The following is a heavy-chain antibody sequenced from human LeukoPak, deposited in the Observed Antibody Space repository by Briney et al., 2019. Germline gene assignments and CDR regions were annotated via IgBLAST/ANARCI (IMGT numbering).Heavy chain of an antibody. CDR2: IIPILGIA. CDR3: ARGFDCSSTRCSCMDV. D-gene: IGHD2-2*01. Sequence: GASVKVSCKASGGTFSSYAISWVRQAPGQGLEWMGRIIPILGIASYAQKFQGRVTITADKSTSTAYMELSSLRSEDTAVYYCARGFDCSSTRCSCMDVWGQGTTVTVSS. CDR1: GGTFSSYA. J-gene: IGHJ6*02. V-gene: IGHV1-69*04.